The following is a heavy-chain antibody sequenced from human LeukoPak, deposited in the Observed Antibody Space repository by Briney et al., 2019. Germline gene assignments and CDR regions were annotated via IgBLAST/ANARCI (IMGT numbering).Heavy chain of an antibody. V-gene: IGHV3-7*01. D-gene: IGHD3-10*01. CDR1: GFTFTSYW. J-gene: IGHJ5*02. CDR2: INEDGSYK. Sequence: PGGSLRLSCAVSGFTFTSYWMSWVRQAPGKGLEWVANINEDGSYKFHADSVKGRLTISRDNSKNSLYLQMNSLRAEDTAVYYCARDKTGGGNWFDPWGQGTLVTVSS. CDR3: ARDKTGGGNWFDP.